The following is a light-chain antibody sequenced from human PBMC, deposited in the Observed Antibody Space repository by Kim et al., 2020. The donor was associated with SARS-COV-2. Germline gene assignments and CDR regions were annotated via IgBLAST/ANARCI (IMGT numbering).Light chain of an antibody. J-gene: IGKJ2*02. CDR2: KAT. Sequence: SASFGDSVTSTCRASQGINSWLAWYQQKPGKAPKLLIHKATTLHTGVSSRFSGRESGTEFTLSISSLQPDDSATYYCQQYNTHSGNFGQGTKLEI. CDR1: QGINSW. V-gene: IGKV1-5*03. CDR3: QQYNTHSGN.